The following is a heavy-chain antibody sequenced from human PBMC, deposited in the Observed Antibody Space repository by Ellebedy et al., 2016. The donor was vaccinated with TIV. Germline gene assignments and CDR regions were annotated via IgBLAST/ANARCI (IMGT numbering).Heavy chain of an antibody. D-gene: IGHD4-17*01. J-gene: IGHJ5*02. CDR3: ARRASYGDYAVQVNSWFDP. V-gene: IGHV3-7*01. CDR1: GFNFRSYW. CDR2: IRQEGDEK. Sequence: GESLKISCLASGFNFRSYWMTWVRQAPGKGLEWVANIRQEGDEKYYVDSVKGRFTVSRDNAQNSLYLQMNSLRVEDTAVYSCARRASYGDYAVQVNSWFDPWGQGTLVTVSS.